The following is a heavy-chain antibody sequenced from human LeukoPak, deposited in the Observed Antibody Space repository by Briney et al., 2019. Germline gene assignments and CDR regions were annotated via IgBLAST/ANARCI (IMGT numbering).Heavy chain of an antibody. Sequence: GGSLRLSCAASGFTFSRYWMHWVRQAPGKGLVWVSRINTDGSSTSYADSVKGRFTISRDNAKNSLYLQMNSLRAEDTAVYYCARDLRFLEWLQRDYFDYWGQGTLVTVSS. CDR2: INTDGSST. J-gene: IGHJ4*02. CDR3: ARDLRFLEWLQRDYFDY. CDR1: GFTFSRYW. V-gene: IGHV3-74*01. D-gene: IGHD3-3*01.